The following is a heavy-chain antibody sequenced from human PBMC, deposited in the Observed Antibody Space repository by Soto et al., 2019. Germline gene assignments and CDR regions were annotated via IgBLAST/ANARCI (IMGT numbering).Heavy chain of an antibody. CDR1: GFTFSGYA. Sequence: PGGSLRLSCAASGFTFSGYAMSWVRQAPGKGLEWVSAISGSGGSTYYADSVKGRFTISRDNSKNTLYLQMNSLRAEDTAVYYCAKDQKISLRPRDTFFFDYWGQGTLVTVSS. CDR2: ISGSGGST. J-gene: IGHJ4*02. V-gene: IGHV3-23*01. D-gene: IGHD3-3*02. CDR3: AKDQKISLRPRDTFFFDY.